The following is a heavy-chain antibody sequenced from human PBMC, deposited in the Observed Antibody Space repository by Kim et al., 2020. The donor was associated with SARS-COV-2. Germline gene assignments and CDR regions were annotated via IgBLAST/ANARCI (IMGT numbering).Heavy chain of an antibody. CDR3: ARGYTAMDL. Sequence: SNTNDADSVKGRFTISRDNAKNTLYLQMNSLTVEDTAVYYCARGYTAMDLWGQGTLVTVSS. D-gene: IGHD5-18*01. J-gene: IGHJ4*02. CDR2: SNT. V-gene: IGHV3-74*01.